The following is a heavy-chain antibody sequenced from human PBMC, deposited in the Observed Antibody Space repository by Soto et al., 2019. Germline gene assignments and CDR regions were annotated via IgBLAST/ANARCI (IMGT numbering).Heavy chain of an antibody. V-gene: IGHV3-74*01. CDR2: INSDGSST. J-gene: IGHJ4*02. D-gene: IGHD2-15*01. CDR3: ARDQGYCSGGSCYVAGY. CDR1: GFTFSSYW. Sequence: EVQLVESGGGLVQPGGSLRLCCAASGFTFSSYWMHWVRQAPGKGLVWVSRINSDGSSTGYADSVMGRFTISRDNAKNTLYLQMNSRRAEDTAVYYCARDQGYCSGGSCYVAGYWGQGTLVTVSS.